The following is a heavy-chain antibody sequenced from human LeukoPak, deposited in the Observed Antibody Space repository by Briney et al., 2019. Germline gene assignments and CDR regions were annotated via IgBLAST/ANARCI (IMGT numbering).Heavy chain of an antibody. J-gene: IGHJ4*02. Sequence: GGSLRLSCSASGFTFSNYGMSWVRQAPGKSLDWVSSFSGSGAGAYYADSVKGRFTVSRDNSKNTVYLQINSLRADDTAVYYCAKDRVTTVTSFFSQFDYWGQGTLVTVSS. V-gene: IGHV3-23*01. CDR3: AKDRVTTVTSFFSQFDY. CDR1: GFTFSNYG. D-gene: IGHD4-17*01. CDR2: FSGSGAGA.